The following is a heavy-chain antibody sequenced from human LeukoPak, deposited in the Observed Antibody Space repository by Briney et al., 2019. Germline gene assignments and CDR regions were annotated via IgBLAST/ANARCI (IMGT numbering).Heavy chain of an antibody. Sequence: GSLRLSCAASGFTFDDYGMSWVRQAPGKGLEWVSGINWNGGSTGYADSVKGRFTISRDNDKNSLFLQMNSLRAEDTAVYYCARDRVGASWFDPWGQGTLVTVSS. J-gene: IGHJ5*02. CDR3: ARDRVGASWFDP. CDR1: GFTFDDYG. V-gene: IGHV3-20*04. D-gene: IGHD1-26*01. CDR2: INWNGGST.